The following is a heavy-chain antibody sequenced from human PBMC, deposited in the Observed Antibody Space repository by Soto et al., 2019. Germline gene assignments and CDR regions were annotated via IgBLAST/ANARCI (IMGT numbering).Heavy chain of an antibody. CDR3: PILPPYYGLDV. V-gene: IGHV4-31*03. J-gene: IGHJ6*02. CDR1: GGSITSGGYY. Sequence: SSETLSLTCTVSGGSITSGGYYWSWIRQHPGKGLEWIGFLYYSGSTYYNPSLESRVTISVDTSKNQFSLKLSSVTAADTAVYYCPILPPYYGLDVWGQGTTVTVSS. CDR2: LYYSGST.